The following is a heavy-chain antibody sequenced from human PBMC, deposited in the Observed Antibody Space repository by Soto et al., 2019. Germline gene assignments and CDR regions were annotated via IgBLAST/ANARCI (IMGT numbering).Heavy chain of an antibody. V-gene: IGHV3-53*02. D-gene: IGHD6-19*01. Sequence: EVQVVERGGGLIQPGGSLRLSCVASGFNVIYNNMSWVRQAPGKGLEWVSIIHSDGGTHYADSVRGRFTISRDISRNTIYLQMNSLRADDTAVYHCGSIAVAAGFDPWGQGTLVTVSS. CDR3: GSIAVAAGFDP. CDR2: IHSDGGT. J-gene: IGHJ5*02. CDR1: GFNVIYNN.